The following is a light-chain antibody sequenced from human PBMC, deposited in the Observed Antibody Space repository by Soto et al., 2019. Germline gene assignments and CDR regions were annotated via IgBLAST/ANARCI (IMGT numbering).Light chain of an antibody. J-gene: IGKJ1*01. CDR2: GAS. CDR3: QHYGTSLWT. V-gene: IGKV3-20*01. CDR1: QSVSSSF. Sequence: EIMLTQSPGTLSLSPGERATLSCRASQSVSSSFLAWYQQKPGQAPRLLIYGASIRATVIPDRFSGSESGTDFTFTIIRLEPEYFVMYLCQHYGTSLWTFGQGTKVEIK.